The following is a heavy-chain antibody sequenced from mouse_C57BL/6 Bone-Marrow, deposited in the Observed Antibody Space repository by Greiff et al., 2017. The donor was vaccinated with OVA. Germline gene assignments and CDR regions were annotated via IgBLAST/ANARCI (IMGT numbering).Heavy chain of an antibody. J-gene: IGHJ3*01. Sequence: VQRVESGPGLVAPSQSLSITCTVSGFSLTSYAISWVRQPPGKGLEWLGVIWTGGGTNYNSALKSRLSISKDNSKSQVFLKMNSLQTDDTARYYCARKRGYGDDDGAFAYWGQGTLVTVSA. V-gene: IGHV2-9-1*01. CDR1: GFSLTSYA. D-gene: IGHD2-2*01. CDR3: ARKRGYGDDDGAFAY. CDR2: IWTGGGT.